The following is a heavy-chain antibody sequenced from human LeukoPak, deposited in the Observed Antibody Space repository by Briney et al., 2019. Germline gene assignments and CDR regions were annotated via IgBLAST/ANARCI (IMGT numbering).Heavy chain of an antibody. CDR2: IDYDGTGM. V-gene: IGHV3-11*01. J-gene: IGHJ4*02. D-gene: IGHD4-17*01. CDR3: AGPYDYGDLSY. Sequence: PGGSLRLSCAASGFPFSDHYMIWIRQAPGKGLEWVSYIDYDGTGMSYADSVKGRFTISRDNAKKTLCLEMRSLTVEDSAVYYCAGPYDYGDLSYWGQGSLVSVSS. CDR1: GFPFSDHY.